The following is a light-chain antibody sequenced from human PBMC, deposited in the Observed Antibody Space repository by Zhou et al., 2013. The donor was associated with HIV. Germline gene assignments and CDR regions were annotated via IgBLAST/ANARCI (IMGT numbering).Light chain of an antibody. CDR1: TSDIGAYNY. J-gene: IGLJ2*01. Sequence: QSALTQPASVSGSPGQSISISCTGTTSDIGAYNYVYWYQQHPGKAPKLIIYDVSNRPSGVSTRFSGSKSGNTASLTISGLQAEDEADYYCSSYTTTTTVVFGGGTKLTVL. CDR3: SSYTTTTTVV. V-gene: IGLV2-14*03. CDR2: DVS.